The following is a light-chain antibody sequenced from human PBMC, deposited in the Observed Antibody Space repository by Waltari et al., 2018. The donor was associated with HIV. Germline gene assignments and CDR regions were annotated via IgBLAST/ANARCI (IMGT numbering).Light chain of an antibody. V-gene: IGKV1-27*01. J-gene: IGKJ3*01. CDR2: AAS. CDR1: QGISNY. CDR3: QKYNSAPPFT. Sequence: DIQMTQSPSSLSASVGDRVTITCRASQGISNYLAWYQQKPGKVPKLLIYAASTLQSGVPSRFSGSGFGIDFTLTISSLQPEDVATYFCQKYNSAPPFTFGPGTKVDIK.